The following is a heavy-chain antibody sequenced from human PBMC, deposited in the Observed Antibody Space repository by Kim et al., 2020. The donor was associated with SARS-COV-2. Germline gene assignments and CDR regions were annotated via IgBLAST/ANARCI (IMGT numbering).Heavy chain of an antibody. V-gene: IGHV4-34*01. J-gene: IGHJ6*02. Sequence: SETLSLTCAVYGGSFSGYYWRWIRQPPGKGLEWIGEINHSGSTNYNPSLKSRVTISVDTSKNQLSLKLSSVTAADTAVYYCARAGGWYSGYYYGMDVWGQGTTVTVSS. D-gene: IGHD3-10*01. CDR3: ARAGGWYSGYYYGMDV. CDR1: GGSFSGYY. CDR2: INHSGST.